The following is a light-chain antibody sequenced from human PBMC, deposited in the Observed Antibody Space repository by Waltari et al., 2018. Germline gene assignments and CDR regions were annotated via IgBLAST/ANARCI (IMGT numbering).Light chain of an antibody. J-gene: IGLJ2*01. CDR2: EDR. CDR1: KMGDKY. V-gene: IGLV3-1*01. Sequence: SYALTQPPSVSVSPGQTARITCSGDKMGDKYVCWYQQKPGQSPVLVIYEDRKRPSGIPERFSGSNSGNTATLTISGTQAMDEADYYCQAWDNNRVVLGGGTKLTV. CDR3: QAWDNNRVV.